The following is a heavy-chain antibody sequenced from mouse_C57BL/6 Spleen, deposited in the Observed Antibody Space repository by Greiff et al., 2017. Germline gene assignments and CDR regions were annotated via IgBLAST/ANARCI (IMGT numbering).Heavy chain of an antibody. CDR1: GYTFTSYT. Sequence: QVKLQQSGAELARPGASVKMSCKASGYTFTSYTMHWVKQRPGQGLEWIGYINPSSGYNKYNQKFKDKATLTADKSSSTAYMQLSSLTSEDSAVYYCARSSMVTPFAYWGQGTLVTVSA. J-gene: IGHJ3*01. V-gene: IGHV1-4*01. CDR3: ARSSMVTPFAY. D-gene: IGHD2-10*02. CDR2: INPSSGYN.